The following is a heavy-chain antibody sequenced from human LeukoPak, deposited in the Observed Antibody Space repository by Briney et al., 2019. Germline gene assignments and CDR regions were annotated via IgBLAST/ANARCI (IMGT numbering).Heavy chain of an antibody. Sequence: ASVKVSCKASGYTFTGYYMHWVRQAPGQGLEWMGRINPNSGGANYAQKFQGRVTMTRDTSIGTAYMELSRLRSDDTAVYYCARGREAGPYYYYYMDVWGKGTTVTVSS. V-gene: IGHV1-2*06. D-gene: IGHD3-10*01. J-gene: IGHJ6*03. CDR2: INPNSGGA. CDR1: GYTFTGYY. CDR3: ARGREAGPYYYYYMDV.